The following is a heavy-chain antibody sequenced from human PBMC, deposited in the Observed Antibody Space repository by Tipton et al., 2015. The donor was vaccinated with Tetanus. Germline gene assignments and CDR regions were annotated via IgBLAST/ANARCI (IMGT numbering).Heavy chain of an antibody. CDR3: ARLAMTAVTNDY. CDR2: VSLTGNT. J-gene: IGHJ4*02. V-gene: IGHV4-39*01. Sequence: TLSLTCTVSGASISSAIYLWGWIRQPPGKGLEWIGSVSLTGNTYYNPSLQSRLSMSVDTSRNMFSLKLSSVTAADTAIYYCARLAMTAVTNDYWGQGTLVTVSS. CDR1: GASISSAIYL. D-gene: IGHD4-11*01.